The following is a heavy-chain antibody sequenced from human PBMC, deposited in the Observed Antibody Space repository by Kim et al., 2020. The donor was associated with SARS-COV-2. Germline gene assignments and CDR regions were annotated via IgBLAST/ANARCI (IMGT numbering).Heavy chain of an antibody. Sequence: GGSLRLSCAASGFIFSSYDIHWVRQGTGQGLEWVSGIGTLFDTYYADSVKGRFTISRENAKNSVYLQISSLRAGDTGVYYCARGLRLSYPYGMDVWGQGTTVTVSS. CDR3: ARGLRLSYPYGMDV. J-gene: IGHJ6*02. CDR1: GFIFSSYD. V-gene: IGHV3-13*04. CDR2: IGTLFDT. D-gene: IGHD5-18*01.